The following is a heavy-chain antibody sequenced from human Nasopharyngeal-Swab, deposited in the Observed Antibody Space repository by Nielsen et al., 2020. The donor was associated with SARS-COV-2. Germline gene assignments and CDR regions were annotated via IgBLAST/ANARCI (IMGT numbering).Heavy chain of an antibody. CDR3: ARDDSSGYYSFFDY. Sequence: GGSLRLSCAASGFTFDDYAMHWVRQAPGKGLEWVAVIWYDGSNKYYADSVKGRFTISRDNSKNTLYLQMNSLRAEDTAVYYCARDDSSGYYSFFDYWGQGTLVTVSS. D-gene: IGHD3-22*01. CDR1: GFTFDDYA. J-gene: IGHJ4*02. CDR2: IWYDGSNK. V-gene: IGHV3-33*08.